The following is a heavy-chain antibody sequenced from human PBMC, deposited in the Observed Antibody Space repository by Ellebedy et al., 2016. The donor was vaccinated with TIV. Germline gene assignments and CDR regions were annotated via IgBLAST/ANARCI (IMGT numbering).Heavy chain of an antibody. D-gene: IGHD5-24*01. Sequence: GGSLRLSXAASGFTFSSYAIHWVRQAPGKGLEWVAFVSYDGTNKYYADSVKGRFTISRDYSKNTLYLQMNSLRAEDTAPYYCVRDRNYPNDVFDLWGQGTVVTVSS. V-gene: IGHV3-30*04. CDR3: VRDRNYPNDVFDL. J-gene: IGHJ3*01. CDR1: GFTFSSYA. CDR2: VSYDGTNK.